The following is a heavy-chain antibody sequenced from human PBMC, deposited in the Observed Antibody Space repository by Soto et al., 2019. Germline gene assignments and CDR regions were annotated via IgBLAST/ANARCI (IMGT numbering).Heavy chain of an antibody. CDR1: GGSISSSSYY. D-gene: IGHD1-1*01. Sequence: SETLSLTCTVSGGSISSSSYYWGWVRQPPGKGLEWIGATSYGGSTYHNPSLRSRVTISVDTSKSQFSLDLTSVTAADTAVYYCARHRRETGTYAQPLDYWGQGTLVTVSS. CDR2: TSYGGST. CDR3: ARHRRETGTYAQPLDY. V-gene: IGHV4-39*01. J-gene: IGHJ4*02.